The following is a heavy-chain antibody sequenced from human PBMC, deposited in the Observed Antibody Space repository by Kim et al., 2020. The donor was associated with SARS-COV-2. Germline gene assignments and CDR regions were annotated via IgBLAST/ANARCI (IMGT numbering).Heavy chain of an antibody. CDR3: AREGEAGYYPY. CDR2: INPSGTSR. V-gene: IGHV1-46*02. J-gene: IGHJ4*02. CDR1: GYTFNTYY. Sequence: ASVKVSCKASGYTFNTYYVHWVRQAPGQGLEWMGMINPSGTSRKYAQEFQGRVSVARDSSTSTVYMELSSLRSEDTAVYYCAREGEAGYYPYWGQGTLVTVSS. D-gene: IGHD3-16*01.